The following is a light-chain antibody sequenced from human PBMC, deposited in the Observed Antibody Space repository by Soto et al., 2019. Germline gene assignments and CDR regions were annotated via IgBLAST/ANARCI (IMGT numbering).Light chain of an antibody. Sequence: EVVMTQSPATLSVSPGERATLSCRASQSVGSKLAWYQQKPGQAPRLLIFDAFTRATGIPARFSGSGSGTEFTLFISSLQSEDFVVYYCQQYNNWPPLTFGGGTKVEI. CDR1: QSVGSK. V-gene: IGKV3-15*01. J-gene: IGKJ4*01. CDR3: QQYNNWPPLT. CDR2: DAF.